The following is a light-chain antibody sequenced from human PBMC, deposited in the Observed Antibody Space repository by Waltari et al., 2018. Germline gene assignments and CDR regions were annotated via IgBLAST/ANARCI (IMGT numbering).Light chain of an antibody. CDR1: SRDVGCYNY. CDR3: CSYAGSYTP. CDR2: DVS. V-gene: IGLV2-11*01. Sequence: QSALTQPRSVSGSPGQSVTISCTGTSRDVGCYNYVSWYQQHPGKAPKLMIYDVSKRPSGVPDRFSGSKSGNTASLTISGLQAEDEADYYCCSYAGSYTPFGGGTKLTVL. J-gene: IGLJ3*02.